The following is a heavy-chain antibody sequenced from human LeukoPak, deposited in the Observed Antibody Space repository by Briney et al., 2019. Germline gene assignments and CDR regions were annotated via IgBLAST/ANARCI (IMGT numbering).Heavy chain of an antibody. CDR3: ARASDPWLQLT. Sequence: PGGSLRLSCAASGFTFSNYWMIWVRQAPGKGLEWVGNIKQDGSEKRYADSVRGRFSISRDNAQTSLYLQMNSLRAEDTAVYSCARASDPWLQLTWGQGTLVTVSS. CDR2: IKQDGSEK. CDR1: GFTFSNYW. V-gene: IGHV3-7*05. D-gene: IGHD5-24*01. J-gene: IGHJ5*02.